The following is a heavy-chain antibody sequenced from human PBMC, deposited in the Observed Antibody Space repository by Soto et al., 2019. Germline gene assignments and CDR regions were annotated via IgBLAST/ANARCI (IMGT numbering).Heavy chain of an antibody. CDR1: GYIFTTYG. J-gene: IGHJ6*02. CDR2: ISTDSGYT. CDR3: ARDRPPGSLYGMDA. Sequence: QIQLVQSGGEVERPGASVTVSCEASGYIFTTYGLSWVRQTPAHGLEWMGWISTDSGYTQYSQLLQGTVTMTRDTTTNQAYMELRDLTFDDTGIYYCARDRPPGSLYGMDAWGQGTTVTVSS. V-gene: IGHV1-18*01.